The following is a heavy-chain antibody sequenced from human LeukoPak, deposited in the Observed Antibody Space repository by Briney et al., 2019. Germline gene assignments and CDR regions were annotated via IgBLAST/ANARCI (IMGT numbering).Heavy chain of an antibody. V-gene: IGHV3-23*01. CDR3: TSRPLLSYYGSGRTRSDY. J-gene: IGHJ4*02. Sequence: PGGSLRLSCAASRFTFSTYAMSWVRQAPGKGLEWVSTISGSGGSTYYADSVKGRFTISRDNSKNTLYLQINSLKTEDTAVYYCTSRPLLSYYGSGRTRSDYWGQGTLVTVSS. CDR1: RFTFSTYA. CDR2: ISGSGGST. D-gene: IGHD3-10*01.